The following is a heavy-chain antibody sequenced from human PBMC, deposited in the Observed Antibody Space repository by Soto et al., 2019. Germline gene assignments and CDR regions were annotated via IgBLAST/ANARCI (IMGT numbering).Heavy chain of an antibody. CDR1: GGTFSSYA. J-gene: IGHJ6*02. V-gene: IGHV1-69*01. CDR3: ARSQGSSTSLEIAYYYSYGLDV. D-gene: IGHD2-2*01. CDR2: IIPISGTA. Sequence: QVQLVQSGAEVKKPGSSVKVSCKASGGTFSSYAISWVRQAPGQGLEWMGGIIPISGTANYAQKFQGRVTITADESTSTAYMELSSLRAEDTAVYYCARSQGSSTSLEIAYYYSYGLDVWGQGTTVTFSS.